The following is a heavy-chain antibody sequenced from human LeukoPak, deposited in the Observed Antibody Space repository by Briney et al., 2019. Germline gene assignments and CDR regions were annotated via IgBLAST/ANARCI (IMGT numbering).Heavy chain of an antibody. CDR2: IIPIFGTA. CDR1: GGTFSSYT. D-gene: IGHD6-13*01. J-gene: IGHJ4*02. V-gene: IGHV1-69*05. CDR3: ARDRVASSWYSGLPDY. Sequence: SVKVSCKASGGTFSSYTISWVRQAPGQGLEWMGRIIPIFGTANYAQKFQGRVTITTDESTSPAYIERSSLRSEDTAVYYCARDRVASSWYSGLPDYWGQGTLVTVSS.